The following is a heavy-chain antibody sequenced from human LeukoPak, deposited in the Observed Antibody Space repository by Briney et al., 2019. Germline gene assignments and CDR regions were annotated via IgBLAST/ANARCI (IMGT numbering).Heavy chain of an antibody. V-gene: IGHV4-34*01. CDR1: GGPFSGYY. D-gene: IGHD6-19*01. CDR3: ARGRYRIAVAGYFQH. J-gene: IGHJ1*01. CDR2: INHSGST. Sequence: SETLSLTCAVYGGPFSGYYWSWIRQPPGKGLEWIGEINHSGSTNYNPSLKSRLTISVDTSKNQFFLKLTSVTAADTAVYYCARGRYRIAVAGYFQHWGQGTLVTVSS.